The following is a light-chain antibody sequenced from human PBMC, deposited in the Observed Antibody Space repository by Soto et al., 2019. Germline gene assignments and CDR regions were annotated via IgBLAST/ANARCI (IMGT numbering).Light chain of an antibody. V-gene: IGKV3-11*01. CDR3: QPRSNWPWT. J-gene: IGKJ1*01. CDR1: QSVSSY. Sequence: EIVLTQSPATLSLSPGERATLSCRASQSVSSYLAWYQQKPGQAPRLLIYDASNRATGIPARFSGSGSGTDFTLTISSLEPEDFAVYYCQPRSNWPWTFGQGPKVHIK. CDR2: DAS.